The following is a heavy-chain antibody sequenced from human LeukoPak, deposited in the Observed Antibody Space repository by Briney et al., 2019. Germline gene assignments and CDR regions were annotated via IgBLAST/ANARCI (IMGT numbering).Heavy chain of an antibody. J-gene: IGHJ6*02. CDR1: GGIFSNYT. D-gene: IGHD2-8*01. CDR2: IIPILGIA. Sequence: ASVKVSCKASGGIFSNYTISWVRQAPGQGLEWMGRIIPILGIANYAQKFQGRVTITADKSTSTAYMEPSSLRSEDTAVYYCAYCTNGVCYRGGVYGMDVWGQGTTVTVSS. V-gene: IGHV1-69*02. CDR3: AYCTNGVCYRGGVYGMDV.